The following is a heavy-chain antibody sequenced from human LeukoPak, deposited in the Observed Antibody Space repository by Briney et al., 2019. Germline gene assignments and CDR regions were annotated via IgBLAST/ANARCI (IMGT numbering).Heavy chain of an antibody. J-gene: IGHJ4*02. V-gene: IGHV1-69*04. CDR2: IIPIFGIA. Sequence: ASVTVSCKGSGGTFSRYAISWERQAPGQGLEWMGRIIPIFGIANYAQKFQGRVTITADKSTSTAYMELSSLRSENTAVYYCAREDSSWRATDYWGQGTLVTVSS. CDR1: GGTFSRYA. CDR3: AREDSSWRATDY. D-gene: IGHD6-13*01.